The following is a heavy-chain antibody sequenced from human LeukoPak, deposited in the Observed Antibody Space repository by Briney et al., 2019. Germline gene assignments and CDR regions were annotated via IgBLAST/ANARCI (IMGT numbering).Heavy chain of an antibody. V-gene: IGHV3-30*02. J-gene: IGHJ4*02. Sequence: GGSLRLSCAASGFTFSSYGMHWVRQAPGKGLEWVAFIRYDGSNKYYADSVKGRFTISRGNSKNTLYLQMNSLRAEDTAVYYCAKRSGDYGDYYFDYWGQGTLVTVSS. D-gene: IGHD4-17*01. CDR2: IRYDGSNK. CDR3: AKRSGDYGDYYFDY. CDR1: GFTFSSYG.